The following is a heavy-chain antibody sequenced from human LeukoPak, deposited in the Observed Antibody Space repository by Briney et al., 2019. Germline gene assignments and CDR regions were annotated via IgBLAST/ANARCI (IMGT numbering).Heavy chain of an antibody. D-gene: IGHD6-19*01. CDR3: ARDCQYSSGSDY. J-gene: IGHJ4*02. V-gene: IGHV3-74*01. CDR2: INSDGSST. Sequence: GGSLRLSCAASGFTFSSYWMHWVRQAPAKGLVGVSRINSDGSSTSYADSVKGRFTLSIDNAKNTLFLQMNSLRAENAVFYYWARDCQYSSGSDYWGQGTLVTVSS. CDR1: GFTFSSYW.